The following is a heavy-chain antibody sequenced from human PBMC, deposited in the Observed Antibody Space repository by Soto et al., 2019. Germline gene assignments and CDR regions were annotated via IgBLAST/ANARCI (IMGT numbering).Heavy chain of an antibody. D-gene: IGHD6-19*01. V-gene: IGHV3-43*01. Sequence: GGSLRLSCAASGFTFDDYTMHWVRQAPGKGLEWVSLISWDGGSTYYADSVKGRFTISRDNSKNSLYLQMNSLRTEDTALYYCAKDVFHSSGWDNYYYYGMDVWGQGTTVTVSS. CDR1: GFTFDDYT. J-gene: IGHJ6*02. CDR3: AKDVFHSSGWDNYYYYGMDV. CDR2: ISWDGGST.